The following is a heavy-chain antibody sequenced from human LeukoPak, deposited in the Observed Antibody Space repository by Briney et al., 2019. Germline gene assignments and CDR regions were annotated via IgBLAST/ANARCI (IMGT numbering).Heavy chain of an antibody. CDR3: ARARGYSYGYSDY. D-gene: IGHD5-18*01. CDR1: GFTFSSYS. V-gene: IGHV3-48*01. J-gene: IGHJ4*02. CDR2: ISSSSSII. Sequence: GGSLRLSCAGSGFTFSSYSMNWVRQAPGKGLEWVSYISSSSSIIDYADSVKGRFTISGDNAKNSLYLQMNSLRAEDTAAYYCARARGYSYGYSDYWGQGTLVTVSS.